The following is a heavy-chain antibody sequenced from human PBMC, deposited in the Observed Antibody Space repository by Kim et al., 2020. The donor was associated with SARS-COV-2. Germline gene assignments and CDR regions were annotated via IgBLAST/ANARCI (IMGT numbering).Heavy chain of an antibody. CDR3: AKDMGYCSGGSCYLYSYYYYGMDV. CDR2: ISGSGGST. CDR1: GFTFSSYA. D-gene: IGHD2-15*01. J-gene: IGHJ6*02. V-gene: IGHV3-23*01. Sequence: GGSLRLSCAASGFTFSSYAMSWVRQAPGKGLEWVSAISGSGGSTYYADSVKGRFTISRDNSKNTLYLQMNSLRAEDTAVYYCAKDMGYCSGGSCYLYSYYYYGMDVWGQGTTVTVSS.